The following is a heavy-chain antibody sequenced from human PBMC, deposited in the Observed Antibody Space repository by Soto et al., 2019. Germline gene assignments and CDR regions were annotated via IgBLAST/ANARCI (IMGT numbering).Heavy chain of an antibody. V-gene: IGHV4-34*01. J-gene: IGHJ6*02. CDR3: ASSQFLRAGDLFPGLDV. D-gene: IGHD3-10*01. Sequence: QVQLQQWGAGLLKPSETLSLTCAVHGGSFSGYYWDWIRQPPGKGLEWIGEANHGGTSNYNPSLRPRALFSETTSKTQFPLRLPSVTAEDTALYFCASSQFLRAGDLFPGLDVWGQGTTVTVSS. CDR1: GGSFSGYY. CDR2: ANHGGTS.